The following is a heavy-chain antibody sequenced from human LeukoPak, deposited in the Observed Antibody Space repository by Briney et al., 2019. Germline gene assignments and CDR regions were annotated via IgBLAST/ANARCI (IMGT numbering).Heavy chain of an antibody. D-gene: IGHD3-16*02. CDR2: ISAYNGNT. CDR1: GYTFTSYG. J-gene: IGHJ4*02. V-gene: IGHV1-18*01. Sequence: ASVKVSCKASGYTFTSYGISWVRQAPEQGLEWMGWISAYNGNTNYAQKLQGRVTMTTDTSTSTAYMELRSLRSDDTAVYYCARHSTYYDYVWGSYRPNPFDYWGQGTLVTVSS. CDR3: ARHSTYYDYVWGSYRPNPFDY.